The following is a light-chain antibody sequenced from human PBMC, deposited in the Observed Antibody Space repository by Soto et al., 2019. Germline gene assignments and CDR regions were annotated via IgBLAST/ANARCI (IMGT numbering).Light chain of an antibody. V-gene: IGKV3-20*01. Sequence: ENVLTQSPGTLSLSLGERATLSFRASQSIGIYLAWYRQKPGQAPRLLIYGASNRATGIPDRFSGSGSGTDFTLTISRLEPEDFAVYYCQQYGSSPRTFGQGTKVDIK. CDR3: QQYGSSPRT. J-gene: IGKJ1*01. CDR2: GAS. CDR1: QSIGIY.